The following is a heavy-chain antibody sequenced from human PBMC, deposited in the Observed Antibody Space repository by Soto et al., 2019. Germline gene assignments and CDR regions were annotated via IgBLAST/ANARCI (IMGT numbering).Heavy chain of an antibody. J-gene: IGHJ5*02. Sequence: SETLSLTCTVSGGSISSSSYYWGWIRQPPGKGLEWIGYIYYSGSTNYNPSLKSRVTISVDTSKNQFSLKLSSVTAADTAVYYWARWGAQEIDPGGQGTRVTVSS. D-gene: IGHD3-16*01. V-gene: IGHV4-61*05. CDR3: ARWGAQEIDP. CDR2: IYYSGST. CDR1: GGSISSSSYY.